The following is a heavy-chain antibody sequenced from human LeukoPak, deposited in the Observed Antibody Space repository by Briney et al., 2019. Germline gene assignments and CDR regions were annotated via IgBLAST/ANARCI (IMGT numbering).Heavy chain of an antibody. D-gene: IGHD3-22*01. CDR2: ISAYNGNT. CDR1: GYTFTSYG. CDR3: ARGQGSGWYDVDYYDSSGYYPDY. V-gene: IGHV1-18*01. Sequence: ASVKVSCKASGYTFTSYGISWVRQAPGQGLEWMGWISAYNGNTNYAQKLQGRVTMTTDTSTSTAYMELRSLRSDDTAVYYCARGQGSGWYDVDYYDSSGYYPDYWGQGTLVTVSS. J-gene: IGHJ4*02.